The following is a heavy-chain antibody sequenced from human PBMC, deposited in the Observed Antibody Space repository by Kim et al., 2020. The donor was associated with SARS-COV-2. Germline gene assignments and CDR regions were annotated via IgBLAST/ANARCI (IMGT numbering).Heavy chain of an antibody. CDR1: GFSLKITG. D-gene: IGHD5-12*01. V-gene: IGHV3-48*02. CDR2: VSDDESHN. J-gene: IGHJ4*02. Sequence: GGSLRLSCVASGFSLKITGIYWVRQAPGKGLEWISYVSDDESHNSYADSVKGRFTVSRDNGKNSLFLQMDSLRDEDTAGYYCARRLALSGRDYCGQGTL. CDR3: ARRLALSGRDY.